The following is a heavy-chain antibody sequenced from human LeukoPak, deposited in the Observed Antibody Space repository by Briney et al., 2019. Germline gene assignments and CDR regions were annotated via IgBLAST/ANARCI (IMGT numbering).Heavy chain of an antibody. CDR2: ISSSSSYI. CDR3: ARDLSRYFDSRGYLLSY. V-gene: IGHV3-21*01. D-gene: IGHD3-22*01. CDR1: GFTFSSYN. J-gene: IGHJ4*02. Sequence: PGGSLRLSCAASGFTFSSYNMNWVRQAPGMGLEWVSSISSSSSYIYYADSVKGRFTISRDNAKNSLHLQMNSLRAENTAVYFCARDLSRYFDSRGYLLSYWGQGTLVTVSS.